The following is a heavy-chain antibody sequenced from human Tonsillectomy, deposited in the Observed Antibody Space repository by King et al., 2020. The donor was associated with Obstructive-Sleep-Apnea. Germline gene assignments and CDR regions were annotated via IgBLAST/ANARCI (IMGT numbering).Heavy chain of an antibody. V-gene: IGHV2-70*11. J-gene: IGHJ4*02. Sequence: VTLKESGPALVKPTQTLTLTCTFSGFSLSTSGMCVSWIRQPPGKALEWLARIDWDDDKYYSTSLKTRLTISKDTSKNQVVLTMTNMDPVDTATYYCARQRGYSGYVDYWGQGTLVTVSS. D-gene: IGHD5-12*01. CDR3: ARQRGYSGYVDY. CDR2: IDWDDDK. CDR1: GFSLSTSGMC.